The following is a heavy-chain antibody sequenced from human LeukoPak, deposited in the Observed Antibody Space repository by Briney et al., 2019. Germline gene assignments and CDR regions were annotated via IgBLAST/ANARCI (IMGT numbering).Heavy chain of an antibody. Sequence: PGGSLRLSCAASGFTFSNYNMNWVRQAPGKGLEWVSYISSSSRTIYYADSVKGRFTISRDNAKNSLYLQMNNLRAEDTALYYCARDNDRKDDSWGQGTLVTVSS. V-gene: IGHV3-48*01. D-gene: IGHD2-8*01. J-gene: IGHJ4*02. CDR2: ISSSSRTI. CDR1: GFTFSNYN. CDR3: ARDNDRKDDS.